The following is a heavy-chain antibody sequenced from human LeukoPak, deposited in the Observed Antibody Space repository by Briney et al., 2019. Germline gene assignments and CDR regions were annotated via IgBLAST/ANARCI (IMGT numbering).Heavy chain of an antibody. CDR1: GYTFTSYD. CDR2: MNPKSGNT. V-gene: IGHV1-8*03. J-gene: IGHJ6*03. CDR3: ARGVRNRNRYNGGYHYYIDV. D-gene: IGHD1-1*01. Sequence: VASVRLSCTASGYTFTSYDINWVRQATGQGLEWMGWMNPKSGNTGYAQKFQGRVTITRNTSISTAYMELSSLRSEDTAVYYCARGVRNRNRYNGGYHYYIDVWGKGTTVTVSS.